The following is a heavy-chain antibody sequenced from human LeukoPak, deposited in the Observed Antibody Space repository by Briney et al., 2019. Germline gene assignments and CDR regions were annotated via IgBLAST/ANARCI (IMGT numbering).Heavy chain of an antibody. CDR2: INPNSGGT. Sequence: GASVKVSCKASGYTFTGYYMHWVRQAPGQGLEWMGWINPNSGGTNYAQKFQGRVTMTRDTSISTAYMELSSLRSEDTAVYYCARGGGATYYYDSSGYYGADYWGQGTLVTVSS. CDR1: GYTFTGYY. D-gene: IGHD3-22*01. V-gene: IGHV1-2*02. CDR3: ARGGGATYYYDSSGYYGADY. J-gene: IGHJ4*02.